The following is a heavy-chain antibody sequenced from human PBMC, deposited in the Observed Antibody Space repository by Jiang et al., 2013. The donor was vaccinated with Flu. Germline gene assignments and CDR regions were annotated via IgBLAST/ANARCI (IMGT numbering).Heavy chain of an antibody. J-gene: IGHJ5*02. CDR3: ARNWDSSSWYGVGNWFDP. V-gene: IGHV4-39*07. Sequence: GPGLVKPSETLSLTCTVSGGSISSSSYYWGWIRQPPGKGLEWIGSIYYSGSTYYNPSLKSRVTISVDTSKNQFSLKLSSVTAADTAVYYCARNWDSSSWYGVGNWFDPWGQGTLGHRLL. D-gene: IGHD6-13*01. CDR1: GGSISSSSYY. CDR2: IYYSGST.